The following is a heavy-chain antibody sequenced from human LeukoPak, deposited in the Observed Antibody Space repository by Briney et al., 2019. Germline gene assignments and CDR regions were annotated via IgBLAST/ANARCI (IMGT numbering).Heavy chain of an antibody. Sequence: PSETLSLTCAVYGGSFSGYYWSWIRQPPGKGLEWIGEINHSGSTNYNPSLRSRVTISVDTSKNQFSLKLSSVTAADRAVYYCAREDRVVPAASYYYGMDVWGQGTTVTVSS. V-gene: IGHV4-34*01. CDR2: INHSGST. D-gene: IGHD2-2*01. CDR1: GGSFSGYY. J-gene: IGHJ6*02. CDR3: AREDRVVPAASYYYGMDV.